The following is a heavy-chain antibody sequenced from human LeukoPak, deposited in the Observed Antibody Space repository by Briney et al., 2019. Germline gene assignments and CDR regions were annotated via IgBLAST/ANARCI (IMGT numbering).Heavy chain of an antibody. Sequence: GASVKVSCKASGGTFSSYAISWVRQAPGQGLESMGGIIPIFGTANYAQKFQGRVTITADESTSTAYMELSSLRSEDTAVYYCARVDDILTGYPRWGQGTLVTVSS. CDR1: GGTFSSYA. CDR3: ARVDDILTGYPR. D-gene: IGHD3-9*01. J-gene: IGHJ4*02. V-gene: IGHV1-69*01. CDR2: IIPIFGTA.